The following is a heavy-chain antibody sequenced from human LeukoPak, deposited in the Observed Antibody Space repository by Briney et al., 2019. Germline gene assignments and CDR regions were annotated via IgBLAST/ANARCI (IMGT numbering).Heavy chain of an antibody. CDR1: GYTFTSYW. D-gene: IGHD3-22*01. V-gene: IGHV5-51*01. Sequence: GESLKISCKGSGYTFTSYWIGWVRQMPGKALEWMGIIYPGDSDTRYSPSFQGQVTISADKSISTAYLQWSSLKASDTAMYYCAISMSATYYYDSSGYFNDAFDIWGQGTMVTVSS. CDR3: AISMSATYYYDSSGYFNDAFDI. CDR2: IYPGDSDT. J-gene: IGHJ3*02.